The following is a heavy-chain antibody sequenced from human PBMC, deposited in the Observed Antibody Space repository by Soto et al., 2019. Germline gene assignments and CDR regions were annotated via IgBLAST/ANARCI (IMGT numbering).Heavy chain of an antibody. CDR2: IYYSGST. CDR3: ARMGSYGSGSYYSRALDY. V-gene: IGHV4-59*01. J-gene: IGHJ4*02. Sequence: SETLSLTCTVSGGSISSYYWSWIRQPPGKGLEWIGYIYYSGSTNYNPSLKSRVTISVDTSKNQFSLKLSSVTAADTAVYYCARMGSYGSGSYYSRALDYWGQGTLVTVSS. D-gene: IGHD3-10*01. CDR1: GGSISSYY.